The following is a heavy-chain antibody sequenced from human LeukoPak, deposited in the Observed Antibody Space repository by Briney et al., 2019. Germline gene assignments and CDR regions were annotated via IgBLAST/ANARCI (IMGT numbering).Heavy chain of an antibody. J-gene: IGHJ5*02. CDR1: GYTFTSCG. CDR3: ARVYYDYVWGSYRVNWFDP. CDR2: ISGYNGNT. V-gene: IGHV1-18*01. Sequence: ASVKVSCKASGYTFTSCGISWVRQAPEQGLEWMGWISGYNGNTNYAQKFQGRVTMTRDTSTSTAYMELSSLRSEDTAVYYCARVYYDYVWGSYRVNWFDPWGQGTLVTVSS. D-gene: IGHD3-16*02.